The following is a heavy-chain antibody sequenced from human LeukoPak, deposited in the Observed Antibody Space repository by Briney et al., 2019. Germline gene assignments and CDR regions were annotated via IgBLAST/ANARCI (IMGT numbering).Heavy chain of an antibody. J-gene: IGHJ4*02. D-gene: IGHD2-2*01. V-gene: IGHV1-2*02. CDR3: ARGVVPAAMRGVPVGY. Sequence: ASVKVSCKASVYTFTGYYMHWVRQAPGQGLEWMGWINPNSGGTNYAQKFQGRVTMTRDTSISTAYMELSRLRSDDTAVYYCARGVVPAAMRGVPVGYWGQGTLVTVSS. CDR2: INPNSGGT. CDR1: VYTFTGYY.